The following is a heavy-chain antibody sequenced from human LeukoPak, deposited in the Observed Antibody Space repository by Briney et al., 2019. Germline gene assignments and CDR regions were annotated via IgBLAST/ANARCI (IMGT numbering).Heavy chain of an antibody. CDR3: ARYGGDSFYDFWSGSQTGFDY. J-gene: IGHJ4*02. CDR2: ISSSSTI. D-gene: IGHD3-3*01. V-gene: IGHV3-48*01. CDR1: GFTFSSYS. Sequence: GGSLRLSCAASGFTFSSYSMNWVRQAPGKGLEWVSHISSSSTIYYADSVTGRFTISRDNPQNSLYLQMNSLRAEDTAVYYCARYGGDSFYDFWSGSQTGFDYWGQGTLVTVSS.